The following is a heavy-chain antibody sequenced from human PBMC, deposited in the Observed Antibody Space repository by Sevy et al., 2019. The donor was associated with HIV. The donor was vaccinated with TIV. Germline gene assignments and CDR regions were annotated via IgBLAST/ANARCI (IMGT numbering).Heavy chain of an antibody. D-gene: IGHD3-22*01. Sequence: GESLKISCKGSGYNFSGYXXXXXXQMPGKGLEWMGIIYPTDSHIIYSPSLQGQVTISVDKSITTAYLQWRSLKTSDTAMYYCARSSFYYDNSGFYPFDFWGQGTLVTVSS. J-gene: IGHJ4*02. CDR3: ARSSFYYDNSGFYPFDF. CDR1: GYNFSGYX. CDR2: IYPTDSHI. V-gene: IGHV5-51*01.